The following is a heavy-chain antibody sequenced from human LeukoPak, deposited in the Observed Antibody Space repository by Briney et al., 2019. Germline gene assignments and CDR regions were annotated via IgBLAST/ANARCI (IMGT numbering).Heavy chain of an antibody. Sequence: ASVKVSCKVSGYTLTELSMHWVRQAPGKGLEWMGGFDPEDGETIYAQKFQGRVTMTEDTSTDTAYMKLSSLRSEDTAVYYCARDGPNCSGGSCYLPPYNWFDPWGQGTLVTVSS. CDR3: ARDGPNCSGGSCYLPPYNWFDP. CDR2: FDPEDGET. V-gene: IGHV1-24*01. D-gene: IGHD2-15*01. CDR1: GYTLTELS. J-gene: IGHJ5*02.